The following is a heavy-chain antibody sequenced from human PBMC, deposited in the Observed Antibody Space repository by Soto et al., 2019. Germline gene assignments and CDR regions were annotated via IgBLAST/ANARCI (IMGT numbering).Heavy chain of an antibody. D-gene: IGHD2-8*02. CDR2: INSGGIT. CDR3: APNPRLLVP. Sequence: QVQLQQWGGGLFKPAETLSLNCTVSGGSFIGYLYNWIRQAPGRGPEWITEINSGGITKYNPSLKSRLHLSLDTSKKHFSLTLKSLTASDTAVYYFAPNPRLLVPWGQGSLVIVSA. J-gene: IGHJ5*02. V-gene: IGHV4-34*01. CDR1: GGSFIGYL.